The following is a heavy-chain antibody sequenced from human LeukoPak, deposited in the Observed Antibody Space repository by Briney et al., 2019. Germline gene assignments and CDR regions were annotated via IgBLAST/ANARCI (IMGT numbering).Heavy chain of an antibody. CDR1: GFTVSSNY. Sequence: GGSLRLSCAASGFTVSSNYMSWVRQAPGKGLEWVSAPYSGGTTYYADAVKGRFTISGDNSKNMLYLQMNSLRAEDTAVYYCARAPTVTTTWDYWGQGTLVTVSS. CDR2: PYSGGTT. J-gene: IGHJ4*02. CDR3: ARAPTVTTTWDY. V-gene: IGHV3-66*01. D-gene: IGHD4-17*01.